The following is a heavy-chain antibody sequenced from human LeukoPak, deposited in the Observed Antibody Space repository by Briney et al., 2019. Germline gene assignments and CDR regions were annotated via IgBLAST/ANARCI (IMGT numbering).Heavy chain of an antibody. Sequence: PSETLSLTCAVSGGSISSSSSNCWTWVRQPPGKGLEWIGEIYHSGATNYNPSLKSRVTMLLDKSKNQFSLKLSSVTAADTAVYYCARGDYGSGAAFDIWGQGTMATVSS. V-gene: IGHV4-4*02. CDR3: ARGDYGSGAAFDI. D-gene: IGHD3-16*01. J-gene: IGHJ3*02. CDR2: IYHSGAT. CDR1: GGSISSSSSNC.